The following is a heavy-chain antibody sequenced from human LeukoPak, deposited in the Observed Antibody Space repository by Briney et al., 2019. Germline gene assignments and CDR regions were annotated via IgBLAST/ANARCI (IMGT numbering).Heavy chain of an antibody. J-gene: IGHJ4*02. CDR2: IKSDGSTT. CDR3: ARDERVLTSVYYFDY. D-gene: IGHD2-8*01. CDR1: GFTFSSYW. V-gene: IGHV3-74*01. Sequence: PGGSLRLSCAASGFTFSSYWMHWVRQAPGKGLVWVSRIKSDGSTTTYADSVKGRFTISRDNAKNTLYLQMNSLRAEDTAVYYCARDERVLTSVYYFDYWGQGTLVTVSS.